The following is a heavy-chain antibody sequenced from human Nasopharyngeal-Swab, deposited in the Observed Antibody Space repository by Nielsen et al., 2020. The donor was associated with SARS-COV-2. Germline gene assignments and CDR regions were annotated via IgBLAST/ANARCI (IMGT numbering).Heavy chain of an antibody. CDR2: ISGSGGST. CDR3: AKEGGPTTIVVVIPYYFDY. J-gene: IGHJ4*02. D-gene: IGHD3-22*01. V-gene: IGHV3-23*01. Sequence: GESLKISCAASGFTFDDYAMHWVRQAPGKGLEWVSGISGSGGSTYYADSVKGRFTISRDNSKNTLYLQMNSLRAEDTAVYYCAKEGGPTTIVVVIPYYFDYWGQGTLVTVSS. CDR1: GFTFDDYA.